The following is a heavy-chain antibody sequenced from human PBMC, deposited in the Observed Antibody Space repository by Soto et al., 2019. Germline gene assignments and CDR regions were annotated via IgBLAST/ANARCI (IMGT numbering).Heavy chain of an antibody. D-gene: IGHD2-15*01. CDR3: AKDTGRGGGSVFDY. Sequence: PGGSLRLSCAPSGFIFSNYAMSWVRQARGKGLEWVSAISGSGADTYYTESVKGRFTISRDNFKNTLYLQMNSRRAEDTAVYYCAKDTGRGGGSVFDYWGQGTLVTVSS. J-gene: IGHJ4*02. CDR2: ISGSGADT. V-gene: IGHV3-23*01. CDR1: GFIFSNYA.